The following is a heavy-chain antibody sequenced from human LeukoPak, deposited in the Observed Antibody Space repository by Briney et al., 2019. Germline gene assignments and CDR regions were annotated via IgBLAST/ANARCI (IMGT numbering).Heavy chain of an antibody. J-gene: IGHJ3*02. Sequence: GGSLRLSCAASGFTFSSYWITWVRQAPGKGLEWVANINLDGSEKNYVDSVKGRFTISRDNAKNSLYLQMNSLRAEDTAVYYCATKQWLDAFDIWGQGTMVTVSS. CDR2: INLDGSEK. CDR3: ATKQWLDAFDI. V-gene: IGHV3-7*01. D-gene: IGHD6-19*01. CDR1: GFTFSSYW.